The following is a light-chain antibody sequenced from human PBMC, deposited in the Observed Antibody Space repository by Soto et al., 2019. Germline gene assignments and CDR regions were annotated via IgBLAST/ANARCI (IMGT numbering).Light chain of an antibody. Sequence: EIVMTQSPATLSVSPGERATLSCRASQSVSSDLAWYQQKPGQAPRLLIYDASTRAAGTPARFSGSGSGTEFTLTISSPQSEDFAVYYCQQYKLWYTFAQGTKLEIK. CDR1: QSVSSD. CDR3: QQYKLWYT. J-gene: IGKJ2*01. CDR2: DAS. V-gene: IGKV3-15*01.